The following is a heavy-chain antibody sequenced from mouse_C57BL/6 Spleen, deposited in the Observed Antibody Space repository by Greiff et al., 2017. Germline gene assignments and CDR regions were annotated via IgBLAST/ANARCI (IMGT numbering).Heavy chain of an antibody. CDR2: ISSGSSTI. CDR3: ARPIYYYGSSYAMDY. D-gene: IGHD1-1*01. V-gene: IGHV5-17*01. Sequence: DVMLVESGGGLVKPGGSLKLSCAASGFTFSDYGMHWVRQAPEKGLEWVAYISSGSSTIYYADTVTGRFTISRDNAKNTLFLQMTSLRSEDTAMYYCARPIYYYGSSYAMDYWGQGTSVTVSS. J-gene: IGHJ4*01. CDR1: GFTFSDYG.